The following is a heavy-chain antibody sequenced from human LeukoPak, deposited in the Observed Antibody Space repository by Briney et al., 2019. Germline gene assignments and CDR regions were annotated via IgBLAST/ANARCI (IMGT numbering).Heavy chain of an antibody. CDR1: GFTFSNAW. CDR2: IKSKTDGGTT. J-gene: IGHJ4*02. V-gene: IGHV3-15*01. D-gene: IGHD2-2*01. CDR3: TTDWSLHRGCSSTSCYAYSGYDEFVY. Sequence: PGGSLRLSCAASGFTFSNAWMSWVRQAPGKGLEWVGRIKSKTDGGTTDYAAPVKGRFTISRDNSKNTLYLQMNSLKPEDTAVYYCTTDWSLHRGCSSTSCYAYSGYDEFVYWGQGTLVTVSS.